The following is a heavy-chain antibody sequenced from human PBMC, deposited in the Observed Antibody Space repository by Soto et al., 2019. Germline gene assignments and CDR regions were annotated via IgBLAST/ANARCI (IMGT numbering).Heavy chain of an antibody. Sequence: QVQLQESGPGLVKPSQTLSLTCTVSGGSISSGGYYWSWIRQHPGKGLEWIGYIYYSGSTSYNPSHKSRVTISVDTSKNQFSLKLSSVTAADTAVYYCARSGYSYGPNPLLYWGQGTLVTVSS. D-gene: IGHD5-18*01. CDR3: ARSGYSYGPNPLLY. J-gene: IGHJ4*02. V-gene: IGHV4-31*03. CDR1: GGSISSGGYY. CDR2: IYYSGST.